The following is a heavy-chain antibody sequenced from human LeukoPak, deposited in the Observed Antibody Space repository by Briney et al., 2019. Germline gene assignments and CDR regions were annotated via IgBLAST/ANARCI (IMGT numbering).Heavy chain of an antibody. J-gene: IGHJ5*02. D-gene: IGHD3-9*01. Sequence: SETLSLTCTVSGGSISSYYWSWIRQPPGKGLEWIGYIYYSGSTNYKSSLKSRVTISVDTSKNQFSLKLSSVTAADTAVYYCARLTGYSSESWFDPWGQGTLSPSPQ. CDR1: GGSISSYY. CDR3: ARLTGYSSESWFDP. V-gene: IGHV4-59*01. CDR2: IYYSGST.